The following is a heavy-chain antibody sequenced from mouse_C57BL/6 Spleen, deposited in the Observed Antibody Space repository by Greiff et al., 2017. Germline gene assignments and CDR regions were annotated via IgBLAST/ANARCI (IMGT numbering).Heavy chain of an antibody. CDR3: ARDDSSGYGDYYAMDY. V-gene: IGHV1-22*01. Sequence: VQLQQSGPELVKPGASVKMSCKASGYTFTDYNMHWVKQSHGKSLEWIGYINPNNGGTSYNQKFKGKATLTVNKSSSTAYMELRSLTSEDSAVYYCARDDSSGYGDYYAMDYWGQGTSVTVSS. D-gene: IGHD3-2*02. CDR2: INPNNGGT. J-gene: IGHJ4*01. CDR1: GYTFTDYN.